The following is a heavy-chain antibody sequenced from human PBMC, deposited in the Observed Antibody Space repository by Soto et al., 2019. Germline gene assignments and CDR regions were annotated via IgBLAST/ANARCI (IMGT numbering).Heavy chain of an antibody. V-gene: IGHV1-69*13. J-gene: IGHJ4*02. Sequence: SVKVSCKACGGTFSSYAISWVRQAPGQGLEWMGGIIPIFGTANYAQKFQGRVTITADESTSTAYMELSSLRSEDTAVYYCARGGLIVGARYYFDYWGQGTLVTVSS. CDR2: IIPIFGTA. CDR3: ARGGLIVGARYYFDY. CDR1: GGTFSSYA. D-gene: IGHD1-26*01.